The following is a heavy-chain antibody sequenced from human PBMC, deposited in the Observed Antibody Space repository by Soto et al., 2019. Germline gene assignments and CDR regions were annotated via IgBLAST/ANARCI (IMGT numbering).Heavy chain of an antibody. J-gene: IGHJ5*02. CDR1: GGSISSSNW. Sequence: SQTLSLTCAVAGGSISSSNWWSWVRQPPGKGLEWIGEIYHSGSTNYNPSLKSRVTISVDKSKNQCSLKLSSVTAADTAVYYCARSYYGSGSYYENWFDPWGRGILVTVSS. CDR2: IYHSGST. CDR3: ARSYYGSGSYYENWFDP. V-gene: IGHV4-4*02. D-gene: IGHD3-10*01.